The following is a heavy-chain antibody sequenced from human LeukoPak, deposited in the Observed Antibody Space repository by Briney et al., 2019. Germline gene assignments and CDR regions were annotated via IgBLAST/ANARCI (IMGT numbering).Heavy chain of an antibody. CDR1: GGTFSSYA. Sequence: SVKVSCKASGGTFSSYAISWVRQAPGQGLEWMGGFIPIFGTANYAQKFQGRVTITTDESTSTAYMELSSLRSEDTAVYYCARSSDHDILTGYTFFDYWGQGTLVTVSS. CDR2: FIPIFGTA. D-gene: IGHD3-9*01. CDR3: ARSSDHDILTGYTFFDY. V-gene: IGHV1-69*05. J-gene: IGHJ4*02.